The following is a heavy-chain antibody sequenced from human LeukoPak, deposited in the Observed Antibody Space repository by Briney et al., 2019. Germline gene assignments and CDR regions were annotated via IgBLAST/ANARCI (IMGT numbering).Heavy chain of an antibody. V-gene: IGHV3-21*01. CDR2: ISSSSSYI. Sequence: PRGSLRLFCAASGFTFSSYSMNWVCQAPGKGLEWVSSISSSSSYIYYADSVKGRFTISRDNARNSLYLQMNSLRAEDTAVYYCARDFSLLRAATTAPHGDYYYGMDVWGQGTTVPVSS. CDR3: ARDFSLLRAATTAPHGDYYYGMDV. CDR1: GFTFSSYS. J-gene: IGHJ6*02. D-gene: IGHD2-15*01.